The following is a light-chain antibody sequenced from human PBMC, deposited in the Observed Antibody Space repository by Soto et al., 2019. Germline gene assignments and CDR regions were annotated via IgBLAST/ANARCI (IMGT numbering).Light chain of an antibody. V-gene: IGKV1-5*03. Sequence: DIQITQSAWTMSASVLYRVTTTCRASQTIDSWLAWYQQRPGKPPNLLIYKASTLASGVPSRFSGSGSGTEFTLTINSLQPDDFATYYCQQYHIYSGTFGQGTKVDIK. CDR1: QTIDSW. CDR2: KAS. J-gene: IGKJ1*01. CDR3: QQYHIYSGT.